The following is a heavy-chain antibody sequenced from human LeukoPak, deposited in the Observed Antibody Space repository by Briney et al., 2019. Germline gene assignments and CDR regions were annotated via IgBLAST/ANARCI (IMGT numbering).Heavy chain of an antibody. Sequence: SETLSLTCAVYGGSFSGYYWSWIRQPPGKGLEWIEEINHSGSTNYNPSLKSRVTISVDTSKNQFSLKLSSVTAADTAIYYCARGVTRHWYFDLWGRGTPVTVSS. CDR1: GGSFSGYY. V-gene: IGHV4-34*01. CDR2: INHSGST. CDR3: ARGVTRHWYFDL. J-gene: IGHJ2*01. D-gene: IGHD4-23*01.